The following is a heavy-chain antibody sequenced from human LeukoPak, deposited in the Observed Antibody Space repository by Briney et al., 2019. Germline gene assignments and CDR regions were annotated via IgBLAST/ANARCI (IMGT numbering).Heavy chain of an antibody. CDR2: IYYSGST. J-gene: IGHJ4*02. CDR1: GGSISSYY. V-gene: IGHV4-59*01. CDR3: ATAPITIFGVAQYYFDY. Sequence: KPSETLSLTCTVSGGSISSYYWSWIRQPPGKGLEWIGYIYYSGSTSYNPSLKSRVTISVDTSKNQFSLKLSSVTAADTAVYYCATAPITIFGVAQYYFDYWGQGTLVTVSS. D-gene: IGHD3-3*01.